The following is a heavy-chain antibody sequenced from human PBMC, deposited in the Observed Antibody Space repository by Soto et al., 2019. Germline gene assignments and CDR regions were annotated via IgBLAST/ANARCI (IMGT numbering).Heavy chain of an antibody. D-gene: IGHD3-22*01. CDR2: FYYSENT. V-gene: IGHV4-39*01. CDR3: ARQASGYYYGWFDP. J-gene: IGHJ5*02. Sequence: SETRSLTCGVACGSITKRRYSWGRVRQPPGKGLEWIATFYYSENTHYNPSLESRVTISVDTSKNQFSLKLSSVTAADTAVYYCARQASGYYYGWFDPWGQGTLVTVSS. CDR1: CGSITKRRYS.